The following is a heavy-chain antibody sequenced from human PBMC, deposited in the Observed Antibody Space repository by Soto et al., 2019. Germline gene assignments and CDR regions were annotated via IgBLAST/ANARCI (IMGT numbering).Heavy chain of an antibody. CDR1: GGSISSYY. CDR2: IYYSGST. V-gene: IGHV4-59*08. Sequence: SETLSLTCTVSGGSISSYYWSWIRQPPGKGLEWIGHIYYSGSTNYNPSLKSRVTISVDTSKNQFSLKLSSVTAADTAVYYCARHGNYYGSGSYYYWGQGTLVTVSS. CDR3: ARHGNYYGSGSYYY. D-gene: IGHD3-10*01. J-gene: IGHJ4*02.